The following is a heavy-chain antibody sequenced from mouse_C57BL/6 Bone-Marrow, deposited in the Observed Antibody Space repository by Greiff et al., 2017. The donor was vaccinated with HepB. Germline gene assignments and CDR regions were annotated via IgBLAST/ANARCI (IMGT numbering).Heavy chain of an antibody. V-gene: IGHV5-17*01. CDR3: ARPTGTGYAMDY. Sequence: DVMLVESGGGLVKPGGSLKLSCAASGFTFSDYGMHWVRQAPEKGLEWVAYISSGSSTIYYADTVKGRFTISRDNAKNTLFLQMTSLRSEDTAMYYGARPTGTGYAMDYWGQGTSVTVSS. D-gene: IGHD4-1*02. J-gene: IGHJ4*01. CDR2: ISSGSSTI. CDR1: GFTFSDYG.